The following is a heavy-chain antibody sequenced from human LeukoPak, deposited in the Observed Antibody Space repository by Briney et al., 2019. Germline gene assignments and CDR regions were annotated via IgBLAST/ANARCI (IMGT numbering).Heavy chain of an antibody. CDR2: FYRTDWT. CDR3: ARAHRYYDVLTGYRSPDGFDI. J-gene: IGHJ3*02. V-gene: IGHV3-53*01. CDR1: GFSVSTHY. D-gene: IGHD3-9*01. Sequence: PGGSLRLSCAASGFSVSTHYFSWVRQAPGKGLECVSIFYRTDWTYYADSVKGRFTISRDNFKNSVYLQMNSLRAEDTAVYYCARAHRYYDVLTGYRSPDGFDIWGQGTMVTVSS.